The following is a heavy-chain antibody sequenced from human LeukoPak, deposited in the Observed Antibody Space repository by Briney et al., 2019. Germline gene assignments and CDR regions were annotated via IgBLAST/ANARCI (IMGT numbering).Heavy chain of an antibody. V-gene: IGHV4-30-2*01. CDR1: GGSISSGGYS. CDR3: ARPQGGAFDI. Sequence: SETLSLTRAVSGGSISSGGYSWSWIRQPPGKGLEWIGYIYHSGSTYYNPSLKSRVTISVDRSKNQFSLKLSSVTAADTAVYYCARPQGGAFDIWGQGTMVTVSS. J-gene: IGHJ3*02. CDR2: IYHSGST.